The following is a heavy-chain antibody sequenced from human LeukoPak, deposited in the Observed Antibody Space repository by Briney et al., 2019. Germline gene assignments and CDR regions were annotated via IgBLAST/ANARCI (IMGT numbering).Heavy chain of an antibody. D-gene: IGHD1-26*01. CDR1: GGSISSYY. J-gene: IGHJ4*02. CDR3: ARLAWELQVAYFDY. Sequence: SETLSLTCTVSGGSISSYYWSWIRQPPGKGLEWIGYIYYSGSTNYNPSLKSRVTISVDTSKNQFSLKLSSVTAADTAVYYCARLAWELQVAYFDYWGQGTLVTVSS. CDR2: IYYSGST. V-gene: IGHV4-59*01.